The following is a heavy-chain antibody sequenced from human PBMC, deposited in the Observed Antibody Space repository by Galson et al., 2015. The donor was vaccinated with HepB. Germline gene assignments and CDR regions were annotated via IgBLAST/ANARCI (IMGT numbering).Heavy chain of an antibody. D-gene: IGHD3-3*01. CDR1: GGSISSYSS. CDR3: ARGASSYDFWSGFYYYGMDV. J-gene: IGHJ6*02. V-gene: IGHV4-4*02. Sequence: LSLTCAVSGGSISSYSSWSWVRQPPGKGLEWIGEIFHSGSTNYNPSLKSRVTISVDKSINEFSLNLSSATAADTAAYYCARGASSYDFWSGFYYYGMDVWGQGTTVTVSS. CDR2: IFHSGST.